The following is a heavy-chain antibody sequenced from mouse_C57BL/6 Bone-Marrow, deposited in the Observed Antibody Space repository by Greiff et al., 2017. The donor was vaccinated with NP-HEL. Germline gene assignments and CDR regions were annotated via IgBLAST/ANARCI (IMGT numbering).Heavy chain of an antibody. V-gene: IGHV1-64*01. D-gene: IGHD2-4*01. CDR1: GYTFTSYW. Sequence: QVQLQQPGAELVKPGASVKLSCKASGYTFTSYWMHWVKQRPGQGLEWIGMIHPNSGSTNYNEKFKSKATLTVDKSSSTAYMQLSSLTSEDSAVYYCARGGDYDYDVKGHYFDYWGQGTTLTVSS. CDR2: IHPNSGST. CDR3: ARGGDYDYDVKGHYFDY. J-gene: IGHJ2*01.